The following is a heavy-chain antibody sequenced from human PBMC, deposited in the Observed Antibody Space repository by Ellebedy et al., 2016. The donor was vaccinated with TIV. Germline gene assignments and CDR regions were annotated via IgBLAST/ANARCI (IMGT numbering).Heavy chain of an antibody. CDR2: IYYSGST. Sequence: SETLSLXXTVSGGSISSSSYYWGWIRQPPGKGLEWIGSIYYSGSTYYNPSLKSRVTISVDTSKNQFSLKLSSVTAADTAVYYCARVVGVAENKFDPWGQGTLVTVSS. CDR3: ARVVGVAENKFDP. V-gene: IGHV4-39*07. D-gene: IGHD2-15*01. CDR1: GGSISSSSYY. J-gene: IGHJ5*02.